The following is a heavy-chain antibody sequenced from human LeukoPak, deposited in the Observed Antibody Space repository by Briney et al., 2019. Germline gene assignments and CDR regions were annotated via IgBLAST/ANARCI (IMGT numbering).Heavy chain of an antibody. Sequence: SETLSLTCTVSGGSISSYYWSWIRHPPGRGLEWIGYIYYSGSTNYNPSLKSRVTISVDTSKNQFSLKLSSVTAADTAVYYCARIESGYDVWFDPWGQGTLVTVSS. J-gene: IGHJ5*02. CDR2: IYYSGST. CDR3: ARIESGYDVWFDP. CDR1: GGSISSYY. D-gene: IGHD5-12*01. V-gene: IGHV4-59*08.